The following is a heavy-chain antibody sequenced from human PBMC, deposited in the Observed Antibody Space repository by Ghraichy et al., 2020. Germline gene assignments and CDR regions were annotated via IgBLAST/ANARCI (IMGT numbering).Heavy chain of an antibody. CDR1: GFPFGEYS. CDR2: IGGDGGDI. CDR3: AKEKRKVLWSRNHCYSMDV. Sequence: GGSLRLSFAASGFPFGEYSMFWVRQAPGKSLEWISVIGGDGGDIYSAASVKGRFTISRDSSKNSVFLQMNRLRSEDTAFYYCAKEKRKVLWSRNHCYSMDVWGLGTSVTVSS. V-gene: IGHV3-43*02. J-gene: IGHJ6*01. D-gene: IGHD3-16*01.